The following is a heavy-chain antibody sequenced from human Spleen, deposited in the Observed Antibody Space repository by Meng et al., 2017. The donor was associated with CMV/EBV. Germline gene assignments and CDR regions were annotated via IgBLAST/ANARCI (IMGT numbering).Heavy chain of an antibody. J-gene: IGHJ3*02. D-gene: IGHD3-3*01. CDR3: ARVVSYDFWSAQPVGAFDI. V-gene: IGHV4-31*02. Sequence: SGGYYWSWIRQHPGKGLEWIGYIYYSGSTYYNPSLKSRVTISVDTSKNQFSLKLSSVTAADTAVYYCARVVSYDFWSAQPVGAFDIWGQGTMVTVSS. CDR1: SGGYY. CDR2: IYYSGST.